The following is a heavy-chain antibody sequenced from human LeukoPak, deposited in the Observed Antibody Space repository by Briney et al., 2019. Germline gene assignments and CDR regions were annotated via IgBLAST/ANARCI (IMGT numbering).Heavy chain of an antibody. CDR1: GGSISSYY. D-gene: IGHD5-12*01. CDR3: ARGRRGYSGYDYKTPFDY. J-gene: IGHJ4*02. Sequence: KPSETLSLTCTVSGGSISSYYWSWIRQPPGKGLEWIGYIYYSGSTNYNPSLKSRLTISVDMSDNQFSLKLSSVTAADTAVYYCARGRRGYSGYDYKTPFDYWGQGTLVTVSS. V-gene: IGHV4-59*12. CDR2: IYYSGST.